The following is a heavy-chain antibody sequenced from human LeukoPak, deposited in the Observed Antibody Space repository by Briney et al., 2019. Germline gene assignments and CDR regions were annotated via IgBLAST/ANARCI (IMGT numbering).Heavy chain of an antibody. V-gene: IGHV3-30*04. D-gene: IGHD1-26*01. CDR1: GFTFRSYA. CDR2: ISYDGSNK. CDR3: AKGNSGSYYGY. Sequence: GGSLRLSCAASGFTFRSYAMHWVRQAPGKGLEWVAVISYDGSNKYYADSVKGRFTISRDNSKNTLYLQMNSLRAEDTAVYYCAKGNSGSYYGYWGQGTLVTVSS. J-gene: IGHJ4*02.